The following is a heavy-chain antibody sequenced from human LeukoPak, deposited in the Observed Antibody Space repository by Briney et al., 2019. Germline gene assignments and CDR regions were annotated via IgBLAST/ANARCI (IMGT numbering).Heavy chain of an antibody. V-gene: IGHV3-53*05. Sequence: GGSLRLSCAASGFTVSNNYMSWVRQAPGKGLEWVSVIYSGGSTYYADSVKGRFTISRDSSKNTLYLQMNSLRSEDTAVYYCARDISDTAMTIDYWGQGTLVTVSS. D-gene: IGHD5-18*01. J-gene: IGHJ4*02. CDR1: GFTVSNNY. CDR2: IYSGGST. CDR3: ARDISDTAMTIDY.